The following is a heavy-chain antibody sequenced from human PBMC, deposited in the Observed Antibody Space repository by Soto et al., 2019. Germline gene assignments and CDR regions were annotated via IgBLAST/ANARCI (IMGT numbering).Heavy chain of an antibody. J-gene: IGHJ2*01. CDR1: GGSISSTSYY. CDR2: IYYTGST. V-gene: IGHV4-39*01. D-gene: IGHD1-26*01. Sequence: SETLSLTCTVSGGSISSTSYYWGWIRQPPGKGLEWIGSIYYTGSTYYNPSLKSRVTISVDTSKNQFSLKLSSVTAADTAVYYCARPPGGAPPRWFFDLWGRGTLVTVSS. CDR3: ARPPGGAPPRWFFDL.